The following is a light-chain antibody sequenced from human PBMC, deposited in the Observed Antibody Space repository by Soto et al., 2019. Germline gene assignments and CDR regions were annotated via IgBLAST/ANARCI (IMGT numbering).Light chain of an antibody. CDR2: GAS. V-gene: IGKV3-20*01. CDR1: QSVSSSY. J-gene: IGKJ1*01. Sequence: EIVLTQSPGTLSLSPGERATLSCRASQSVSSSYLAWYQQKPGQAPRLLIYGASSRATGIPDRFSASGSGTDFNLTISRLEPEDFGVYYCQQYGSSPQTFGQGTKVEIK. CDR3: QQYGSSPQT.